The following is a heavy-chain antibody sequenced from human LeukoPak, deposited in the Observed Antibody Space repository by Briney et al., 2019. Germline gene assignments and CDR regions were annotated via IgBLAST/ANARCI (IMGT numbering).Heavy chain of an antibody. CDR3: AKDSSDYDFWSGYYHNPYFDY. CDR1: GFTFSSYG. V-gene: IGHV3-30*02. D-gene: IGHD3-3*01. Sequence: PGGSLRLSCAASGFTFSSYGMHWVRQAPGKGLEWVAFIRDDGSNKYYADSVRGRFTISRDNSKNTLYLQMNSLRAEDTAVYYCAKDSSDYDFWSGYYHNPYFDYWGQGTLVTVSS. J-gene: IGHJ4*02. CDR2: IRDDGSNK.